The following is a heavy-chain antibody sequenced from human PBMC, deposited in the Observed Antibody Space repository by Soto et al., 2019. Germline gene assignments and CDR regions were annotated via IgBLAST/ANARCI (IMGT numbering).Heavy chain of an antibody. CDR1: GGSISSYY. CDR3: ARMARGVYYYMDV. V-gene: IGHV4-59*08. CDR2: IYYSGST. J-gene: IGHJ6*03. Sequence: SETLSLTCTVSGGSISSYYWSWIRQPPGKGLEWIGYIYYSGSTNYNPSLKSRVTISVDTSKNQFSLKLSSVTAADTAVYYCARMARGVYYYMDVWGKGTTVTVSS. D-gene: IGHD3-10*01.